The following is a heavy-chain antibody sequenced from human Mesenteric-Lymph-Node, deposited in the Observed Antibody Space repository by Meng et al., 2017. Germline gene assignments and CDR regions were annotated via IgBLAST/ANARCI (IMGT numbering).Heavy chain of an antibody. J-gene: IGHJ4*02. V-gene: IGHV7-4-1*02. Sequence: LRNPGASVKVSCMASASTFSNYDINWVRQAPGQGLEWMGWINTKTGNPTYAQGFTGRFVFSLDTSVSTAHLHISTLTPEDTAVYYCATTGGGFDYWGQGTLVTVSS. CDR2: INTKTGNP. CDR3: ATTGGGFDY. D-gene: IGHD2-8*02. CDR1: ASTFSNYD.